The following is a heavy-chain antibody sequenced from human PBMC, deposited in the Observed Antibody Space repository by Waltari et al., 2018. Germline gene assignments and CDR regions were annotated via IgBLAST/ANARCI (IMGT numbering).Heavy chain of an antibody. CDR3: TRDRVGYCSGGTCYSRWFDP. J-gene: IGHJ5*02. Sequence: QVQLVQSGAEVKKPGASVKVSCRVSGYSLTESALHWVRQAPGKGLEWLGGFDPENVEAVYAKESQARVTMTEEPSKDTAYMELSSLTYEDTAVYYCTRDRVGYCSGGTCYSRWFDPWGQGTLVTVSS. V-gene: IGHV1-24*01. CDR2: FDPENVEA. CDR1: GYSLTESA. D-gene: IGHD2-15*01.